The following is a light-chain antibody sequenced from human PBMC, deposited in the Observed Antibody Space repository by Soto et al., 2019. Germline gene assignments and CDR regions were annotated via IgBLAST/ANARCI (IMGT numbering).Light chain of an antibody. CDR1: SSDVGSGSHNL. V-gene: IGLV2-23*01. CDR3: CSYAGSFTYV. Sequence: QSVLTQLASVSGSPGQSSTISCTGTSSDVGSGSHNLVSWYQQRLGKVPKLMIYEGSKRPSGVSNRFSGSKSGYTASLTISGLQAEDEADYFCCSYAGSFTYVFGTGPKVTVL. CDR2: EGS. J-gene: IGLJ1*01.